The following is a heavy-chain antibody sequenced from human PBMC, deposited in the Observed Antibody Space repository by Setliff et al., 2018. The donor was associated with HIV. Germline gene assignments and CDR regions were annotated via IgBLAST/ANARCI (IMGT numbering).Heavy chain of an antibody. V-gene: IGHV1-69*13. D-gene: IGHD3-9*01. CDR2: VIPIFGTT. CDR1: GGRFSNYG. J-gene: IGHJ6*03. CDR3: ARAVVPTYYDVLTGYVYYMDV. Sequence: SVKVSCKASGGRFSNYGISWVRQAPGQGLEWMGGVIPIFGTTNYAQMFQGRVTMTADESTSTAYMELSSLRSEDTAVYYCARAVVPTYYDVLTGYVYYMDVWGKGTTVTVSS.